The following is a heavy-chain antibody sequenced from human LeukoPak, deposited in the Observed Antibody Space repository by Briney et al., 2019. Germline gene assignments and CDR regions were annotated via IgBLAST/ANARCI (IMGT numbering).Heavy chain of an antibody. CDR1: GGSISSYY. CDR2: IYYSGST. J-gene: IGHJ4*02. V-gene: IGHV4-59*08. CDR3: ARVPKRGIYDSSGYRDY. Sequence: SENLSLTCTVSGGSISSYYWSWIRQPPGKGLEWIGYIYYSGSTNYNPSLKSRVTISVDTSKNQFSLKLSSVTAADTAVYYCARVPKRGIYDSSGYRDYWGQGTLVTVSS. D-gene: IGHD3-22*01.